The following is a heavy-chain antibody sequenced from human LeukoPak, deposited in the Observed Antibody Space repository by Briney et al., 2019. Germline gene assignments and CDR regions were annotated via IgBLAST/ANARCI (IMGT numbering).Heavy chain of an antibody. D-gene: IGHD6-19*01. J-gene: IGHJ4*02. Sequence: GGSLRLSCAASGFAFSSYAMSWVRQAPGQGLEWVSAISDSGGNTYYADSVKGRFTISRDNSKNTLYLQMNSLRAEDTAVYYCAKQDIRSSAWYDWGQGTLVTVSS. V-gene: IGHV3-23*01. CDR2: ISDSGGNT. CDR3: AKQDIRSSAWYD. CDR1: GFAFSSYA.